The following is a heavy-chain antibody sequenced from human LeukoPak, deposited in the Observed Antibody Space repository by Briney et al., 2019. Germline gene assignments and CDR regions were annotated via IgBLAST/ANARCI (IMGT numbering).Heavy chain of an antibody. CDR1: GFTFDDYP. CDR3: AKDIHASSSGVGMDV. CDR2: ISGDGGST. V-gene: IGHV3-43*02. Sequence: PGGSLRLSCAASGFTFDDYPMYRGRDAPGQSLQRLSLISGDGGSTYYADSVKGRFTISRDNSKNSLYLQMNSLRTEDTALYCCAKDIHASSSGVGMDVWGQGTTVTVSS. J-gene: IGHJ6*02. D-gene: IGHD3-10*01.